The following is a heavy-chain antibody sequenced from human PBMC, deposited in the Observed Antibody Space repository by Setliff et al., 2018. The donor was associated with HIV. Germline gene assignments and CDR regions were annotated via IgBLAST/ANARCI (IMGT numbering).Heavy chain of an antibody. J-gene: IGHJ4*02. CDR1: GFTVSSNY. V-gene: IGHV3-66*01. CDR3: ARGGSNSWSPFDY. Sequence: PGGSLRLSCAASGFTVSSNYMSWVRQAPGKGLEWVSVIYSGGSTYYADSIKGRFIISRDNAKNTLYLQMNSLRAEDTAVYYCARGGSNSWSPFDYWGQGTLVTVSS. D-gene: IGHD6-13*01. CDR2: IYSGGST.